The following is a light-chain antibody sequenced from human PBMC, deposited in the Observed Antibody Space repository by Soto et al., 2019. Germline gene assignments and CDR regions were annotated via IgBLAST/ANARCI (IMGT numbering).Light chain of an antibody. J-gene: IGKJ1*01. CDR1: QSVRSSY. Sequence: EIVFTRSPCTLSFSPGPRPTLSCRASQSVRSSYLAWYQQKPGQAPRLLIYGASSRATGIPDRFSASGSGTDFTLTISRLEPEDLAVYYCHQYGSSSFGQGTKVDI. CDR3: HQYGSSS. V-gene: IGKV3-20*01. CDR2: GAS.